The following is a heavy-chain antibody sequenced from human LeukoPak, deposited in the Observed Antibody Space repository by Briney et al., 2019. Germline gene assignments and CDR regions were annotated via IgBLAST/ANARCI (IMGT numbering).Heavy chain of an antibody. J-gene: IGHJ6*02. CDR2: IYYSGST. CDR1: GGSISSYY. D-gene: IGHD3-10*01. CDR3: ARDALLHTSPYYYYGMDV. Sequence: SETLSLTCTVPGGSISSYYWSWIRQPPEKGLEWIGYIYYSGSTNYNPSLKSRVTISVDTSKNQFSLKLSSVTAADTAVYYCARDALLHTSPYYYYGMDVWGQGTTVTVSS. V-gene: IGHV4-59*01.